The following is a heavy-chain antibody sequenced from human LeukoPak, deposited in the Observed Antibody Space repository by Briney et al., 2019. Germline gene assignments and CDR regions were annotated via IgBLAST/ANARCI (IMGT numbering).Heavy chain of an antibody. CDR3: AKERATETRRLDY. Sequence: GGSLRLSCADSGLDFSAYDMNWVRQAPGKGLEWVAVISYGGSNKNYADSVKGRFTISRDNSKNTLYLQMNSLRPEDAAVYYCAKERATETRRLDYWGQGTLVTVSS. J-gene: IGHJ4*02. V-gene: IGHV3-30*18. CDR2: ISYGGSNK. CDR1: GLDFSAYD.